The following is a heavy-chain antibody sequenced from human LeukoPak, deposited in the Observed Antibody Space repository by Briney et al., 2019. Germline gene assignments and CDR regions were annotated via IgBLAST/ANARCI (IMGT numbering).Heavy chain of an antibody. Sequence: GGSLRLSCAASGFTFSSYAMSWVRQAPGKGLEWVSAISGSGGSTYYADSVKGRFTISRDNSRNTLYLQMNSLRAEDTAVYYCAKDQGPVGEPTHFMSDYWGQGTLVTVSS. CDR3: AKDQGPVGEPTHFMSDY. CDR2: ISGSGGST. D-gene: IGHD1-14*01. CDR1: GFTFSSYA. J-gene: IGHJ4*02. V-gene: IGHV3-23*01.